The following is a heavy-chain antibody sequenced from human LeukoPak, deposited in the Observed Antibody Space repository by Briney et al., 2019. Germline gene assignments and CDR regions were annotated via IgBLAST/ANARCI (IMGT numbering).Heavy chain of an antibody. CDR1: GYTFTGYY. J-gene: IGHJ4*02. CDR3: ARDVGSYGVSDY. D-gene: IGHD1-26*01. Sequence: ASVKVSCKASGYTFTGYYMHWVRQAPGQGLEWMGRINPNSGGTNYAQKFQGRVTMTRDTSISTAYMELSRLRSDDTAVYYCARDVGSYGVSDYWGQGTLVTASS. V-gene: IGHV1-2*06. CDR2: INPNSGGT.